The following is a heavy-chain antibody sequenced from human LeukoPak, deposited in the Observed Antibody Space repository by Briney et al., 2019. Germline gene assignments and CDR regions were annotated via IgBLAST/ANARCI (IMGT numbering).Heavy chain of an antibody. CDR2: IYYSGST. D-gene: IGHD2-15*01. Sequence: SETLSLTCTVSGGSMSSYYWSWIRQPPGKGLEWIGYIYYSGSTNYNPSLKSRVTIPVDTSKNQFSLKLNSVTAADTAVYYCARLGCSGGSCYDDYWGQGTLVTVSS. CDR3: ARLGCSGGSCYDDY. V-gene: IGHV4-59*08. CDR1: GGSMSSYY. J-gene: IGHJ4*02.